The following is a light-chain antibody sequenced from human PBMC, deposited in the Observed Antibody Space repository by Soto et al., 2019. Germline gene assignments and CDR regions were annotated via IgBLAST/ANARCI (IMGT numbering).Light chain of an antibody. CDR3: QQANAFPHT. J-gene: IGKJ2*01. Sequence: DIRMTQSPSSVSASVGDRVTITCRASQDIRSWLTWYQQKPGKAPKLLIYAASTLQSGVPSRFSGSWSGTDFTLTINSLQPEDFATYYCQQANAFPHTFGQGTKLEIK. CDR2: AAS. CDR1: QDIRSW. V-gene: IGKV1-12*01.